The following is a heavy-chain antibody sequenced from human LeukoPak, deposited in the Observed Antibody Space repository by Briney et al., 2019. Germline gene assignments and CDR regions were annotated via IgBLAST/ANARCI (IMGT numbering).Heavy chain of an antibody. Sequence: SETLSLTCAVYGGSFSGYYWSWIRQPPGKGLEWIGEINHSGSTNYNPSLKSRVTISVDTSKNQFSLKLSSVTAADTAVYYCARARDGYNSGKFVDYWGQGTLVTVSS. D-gene: IGHD5-24*01. CDR2: INHSGST. CDR3: ARARDGYNSGKFVDY. CDR1: GGSFSGYY. J-gene: IGHJ4*02. V-gene: IGHV4-34*01.